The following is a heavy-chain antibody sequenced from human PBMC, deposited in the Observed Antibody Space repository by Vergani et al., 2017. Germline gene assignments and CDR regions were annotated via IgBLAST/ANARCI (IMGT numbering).Heavy chain of an antibody. D-gene: IGHD6-6*01. CDR1: GGTFSSYS. Sequence: QVQLVQSGAEVKKPGSSVKVSCKASGGTFSSYSISWVRQAPGQGLEWMGGIIPIFGTATYAQKFQGRVTITEAESTSTAYMELSSLRSEDTAVYYCARGTAARLNWFDPWGQGTLVTVSS. CDR3: ARGTAARLNWFDP. J-gene: IGHJ5*02. V-gene: IGHV1-69*01. CDR2: IIPIFGTA.